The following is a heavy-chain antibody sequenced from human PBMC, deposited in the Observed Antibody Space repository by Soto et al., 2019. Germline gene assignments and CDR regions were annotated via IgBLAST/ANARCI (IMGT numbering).Heavy chain of an antibody. CDR3: ARILAAAGFYYFDY. D-gene: IGHD6-13*01. CDR2: IYYSGST. Sequence: SETLSLTCTVSGGSISSSSYYWGWIRQPPGKGLEWIGSIYYSGSTYYNPSLKSRVTISVDTSKNQFSLKLSSVTAADTAVYYCARILAAAGFYYFDYWGQGTLVTVSS. V-gene: IGHV4-39*01. J-gene: IGHJ4*02. CDR1: GGSISSSSYY.